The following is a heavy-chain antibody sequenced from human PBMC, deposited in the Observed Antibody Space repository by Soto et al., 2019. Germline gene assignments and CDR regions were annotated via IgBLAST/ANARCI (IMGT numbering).Heavy chain of an antibody. CDR2: IIPIFGTA. CDR1: GGTFSSYA. D-gene: IGHD3-22*01. Sequence: AASVKVSCKASGGTFSSYAISWVRQAPGQGLEWMGGIIPIFGTANYAQKFQGRVTITADKSTSTAYMELSSLRSEDTAVYYCARAAITMIVVAYEDAFDIWGQGTMVTVS. V-gene: IGHV1-69*06. CDR3: ARAAITMIVVAYEDAFDI. J-gene: IGHJ3*02.